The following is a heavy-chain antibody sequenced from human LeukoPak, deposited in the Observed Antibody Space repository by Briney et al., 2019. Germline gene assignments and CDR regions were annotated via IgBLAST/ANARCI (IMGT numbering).Heavy chain of an antibody. Sequence: ASVKVSCKVSGYTLTELSMHWVRQAPGKGLEWMGGFDPEDGETIYAQKFQGRVTMTGDTSTDTAYMELSSLRSEDTAVYYCATDGGYWGQGTLVTVSS. D-gene: IGHD3-16*01. CDR1: GYTLTELS. V-gene: IGHV1-24*01. J-gene: IGHJ4*02. CDR3: ATDGGY. CDR2: FDPEDGET.